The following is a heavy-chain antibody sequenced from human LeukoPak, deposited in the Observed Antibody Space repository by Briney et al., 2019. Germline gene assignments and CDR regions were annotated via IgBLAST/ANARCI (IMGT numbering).Heavy chain of an antibody. D-gene: IGHD5-24*01. Sequence: SETLSLTCTVSGGSISSSNYYWNWIRQPAGKGLEWIGRIYTSGSTHYNPSLKSRVTISVDTSKNQFSLKLSSVTAADTAVYYCARIPIVEMATISGLDYWGQGTLVTVSS. V-gene: IGHV4-61*02. J-gene: IGHJ4*02. CDR1: GGSISSSNYY. CDR2: IYTSGST. CDR3: ARIPIVEMATISGLDY.